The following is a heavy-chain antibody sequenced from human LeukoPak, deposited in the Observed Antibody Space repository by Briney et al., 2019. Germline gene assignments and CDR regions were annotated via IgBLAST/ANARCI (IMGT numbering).Heavy chain of an antibody. CDR3: AREGGLEAFDI. CDR2: IKQDGSEK. J-gene: IGHJ3*02. D-gene: IGHD5-12*01. Sequence: GGSLRLSCAASGFAFSSYWMSWVRQAPGKGLEWVANIKQDGSEKYYVDSVKGRFTISRDNAKNSLCLQMNSLRAEDTAVYYCAREGGLEAFDIWGQGTMVTVSS. V-gene: IGHV3-7*01. CDR1: GFAFSSYW.